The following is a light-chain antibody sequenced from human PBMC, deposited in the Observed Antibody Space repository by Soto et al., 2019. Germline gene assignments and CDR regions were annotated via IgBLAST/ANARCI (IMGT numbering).Light chain of an antibody. CDR1: QGVRNNY. CDR2: GAS. CDR3: HQYGSSGT. V-gene: IGKV3-20*01. Sequence: EIVLTQSPGTLSLSPGERAPLSCRASQGVRNNYFAWQQQPAGPPTRLLNYGASNRATGIPDRFSGSGSGTDSPITISRLAPEDFAVYYCHQYGSSGTFGQGTKVDIK. J-gene: IGKJ1*01.